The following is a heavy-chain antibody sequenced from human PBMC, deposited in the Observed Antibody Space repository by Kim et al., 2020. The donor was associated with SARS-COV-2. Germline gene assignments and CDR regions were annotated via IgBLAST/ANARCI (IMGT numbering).Heavy chain of an antibody. V-gene: IGHV3-33*01. CDR2: IWYDGSKK. CDR1: GFTFSYFG. D-gene: IGHD1-1*01. CDR3: ARDGGYNAAVDF. Sequence: GGSLRLSCAASGFTFSYFGMHWVRQAPGKGLEWVAIIWYDGSKKYYTDSVKGRFTISRDNSKNTLYLQMNSLRADDTAVYFCARDGGYNAAVDFWGQGT. J-gene: IGHJ4*02.